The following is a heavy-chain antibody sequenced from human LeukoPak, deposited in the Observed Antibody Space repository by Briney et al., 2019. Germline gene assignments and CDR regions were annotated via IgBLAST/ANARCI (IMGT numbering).Heavy chain of an antibody. CDR2: INHSGST. D-gene: IGHD3-10*01. V-gene: IGHV4-34*10. Sequence: SETLSLTCAVYGGSFSGYYWSWIRQPPGKGLEWIGEINHSGSTNYNPSLKSRFTISVDRPKNQFFLNVTSLTAADTAVYYCARSRQASGLFNSWGQGTLVVASS. CDR3: ARSRQASGLFNS. J-gene: IGHJ5*01. CDR1: GGSFSGYY.